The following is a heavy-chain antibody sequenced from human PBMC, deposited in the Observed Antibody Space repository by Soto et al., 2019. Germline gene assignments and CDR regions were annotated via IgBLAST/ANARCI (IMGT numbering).Heavy chain of an antibody. J-gene: IGHJ6*02. CDR3: ARALIQLWPHYYYGMDV. Sequence: QVQLQESGPGLVKPSQTLSLTCTVSGGSISSGGYYWSWIRQPPGKGLEWIGYIYYSGSTYYNPSLKSRVTISVDTSKNQFSLKLSSVTAADTAVYYCARALIQLWPHYYYGMDVWGQGTTVTVSS. CDR2: IYYSGST. V-gene: IGHV4-30-4*01. CDR1: GGSISSGGYY. D-gene: IGHD5-18*01.